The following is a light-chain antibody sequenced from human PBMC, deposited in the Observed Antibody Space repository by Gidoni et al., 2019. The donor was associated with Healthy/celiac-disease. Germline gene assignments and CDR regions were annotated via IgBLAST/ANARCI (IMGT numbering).Light chain of an antibody. CDR3: QQYNNWPPLT. J-gene: IGKJ4*01. CDR2: SAS. V-gene: IGKV3-15*01. Sequence: EIVMTQSPATLSVSPGERATLSCRASHSVSSDLAWYQQKPGQAPRLLIYSASTRATGIPAKFSGSGSGTEFTLTISSLQSEDFAVYYCQQYNNWPPLTFXGXTKVXIK. CDR1: HSVSSD.